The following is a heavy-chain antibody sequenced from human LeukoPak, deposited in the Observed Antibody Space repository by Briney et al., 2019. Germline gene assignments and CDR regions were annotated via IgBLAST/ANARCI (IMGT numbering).Heavy chain of an antibody. D-gene: IGHD2-15*01. CDR2: ISWNSGSI. V-gene: IGHV3-9*01. CDR1: GFTFDDYA. J-gene: IGHJ3*02. CDR3: AKDSSYCSGGSCYLRHAFDI. Sequence: GRSLRLSCAASGFTFDDYAMYWVRQAPGKGLEWVSGISWNSGSIGYADSVKGRFTISRDNAKNSLYLQMNSLRAEDTALYYCAKDSSYCSGGSCYLRHAFDIWGQGTMVTVSS.